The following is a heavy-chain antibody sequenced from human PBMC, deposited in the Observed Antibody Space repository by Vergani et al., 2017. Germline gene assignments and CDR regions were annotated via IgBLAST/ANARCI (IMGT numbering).Heavy chain of an antibody. D-gene: IGHD2-2*01. J-gene: IGHJ4*02. CDR3: ARDSAFRDIVVVPAAIPHFDY. Sequence: QVQLVQSGAEVKKPGASVKVSCKASGYTFTSYGISWVRQAPGQGLEWMGWISAYNGNTNYAQKLQGRVTMTTDTSTSTAYMELRRLRSDDTAVYYCARDSAFRDIVVVPAAIPHFDYWGQGTLVTVSS. V-gene: IGHV1-18*04. CDR1: GYTFTSYG. CDR2: ISAYNGNT.